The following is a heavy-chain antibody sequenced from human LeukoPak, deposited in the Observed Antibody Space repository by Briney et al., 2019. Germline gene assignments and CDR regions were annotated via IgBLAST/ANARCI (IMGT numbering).Heavy chain of an antibody. CDR2: ISSNGGST. CDR1: GFTFSNYA. Sequence: GGSLRLSCAASGFTFSNYAMYWVRQAPGKGLEYVSAISSNGGSTYYANSVKGRFTISRDNSKNTLYLQMGSLRAEDMAVYYCARYRCSSTSCFVDYWGQGALVTVSS. V-gene: IGHV3-64*01. J-gene: IGHJ4*02. CDR3: ARYRCSSTSCFVDY. D-gene: IGHD2-2*01.